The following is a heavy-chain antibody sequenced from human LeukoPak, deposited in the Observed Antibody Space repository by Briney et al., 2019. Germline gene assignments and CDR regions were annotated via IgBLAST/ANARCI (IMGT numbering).Heavy chain of an antibody. CDR3: ARAGITIFGVVIYDAFDI. J-gene: IGHJ3*02. V-gene: IGHV4-61*02. Sequence: TTSETLSLTCTVSGGSISSGSYYWSWIRQPAGKGLEWIGRIYTSGSTNYNPFLKSRVTISVDTSKNQFSLKLSSVTAADTAVYYCARAGITIFGVVIYDAFDIWGQGTMVTVSS. D-gene: IGHD3-3*01. CDR2: IYTSGST. CDR1: GGSISSGSYY.